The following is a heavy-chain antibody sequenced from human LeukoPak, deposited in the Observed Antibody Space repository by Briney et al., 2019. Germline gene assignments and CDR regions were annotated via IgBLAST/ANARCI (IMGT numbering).Heavy chain of an antibody. J-gene: IGHJ4*02. D-gene: IGHD2-21*01. CDR3: ARDGVGICTGGDCTGFGD. V-gene: IGHV1-2*02. Sequence: ASVKVSCKTSGYTFTGYYIHWVRQAPGQGLEWMGWINPNSGRTNYAQNFQGRVSMTRDTSVSTVYMELTGLRSDDTALYYCARDGVGICTGGDCTGFGDWGQGTLVT. CDR1: GYTFTGYY. CDR2: INPNSGRT.